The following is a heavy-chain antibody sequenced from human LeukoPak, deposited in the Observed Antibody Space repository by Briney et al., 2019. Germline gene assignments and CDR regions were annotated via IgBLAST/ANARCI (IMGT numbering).Heavy chain of an antibody. CDR3: ARERQWLVRRWFDP. Sequence: PSETLSLTCTVSGGSIGSHYWTWIRQTPGKGLEWIGYVYDIGSTKYNPSLESRVTISVDTSKNQFSLRLSSVTAADTAVYYCARERQWLVRRWFDPWGQGTLVTVSS. J-gene: IGHJ5*02. CDR2: VYDIGST. D-gene: IGHD6-19*01. CDR1: GGSIGSHY. V-gene: IGHV4-59*11.